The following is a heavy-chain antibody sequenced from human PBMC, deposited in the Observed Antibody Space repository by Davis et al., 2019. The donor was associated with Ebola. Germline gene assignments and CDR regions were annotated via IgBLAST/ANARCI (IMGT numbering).Heavy chain of an antibody. Sequence: SVKVSCKASGGTFSSYAISWVRQAPGQGLEWMGGIIPIFGTANYAQKFQGRVTMTEDTSTDTAYMELSSLRSEDTAVYYCATGRLWELLRWPLGLFDYWGQGTLVTVSS. J-gene: IGHJ4*02. V-gene: IGHV1-69*06. D-gene: IGHD1-26*01. CDR1: GGTFSSYA. CDR3: ATGRLWELLRWPLGLFDY. CDR2: IIPIFGTA.